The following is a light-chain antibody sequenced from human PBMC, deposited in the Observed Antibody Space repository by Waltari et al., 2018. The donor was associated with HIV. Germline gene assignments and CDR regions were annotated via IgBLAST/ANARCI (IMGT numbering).Light chain of an antibody. J-gene: IGLJ3*02. CDR3: QAWDSSTEG. CDR2: QDN. CDR1: KLGDNY. V-gene: IGLV3-1*01. Sequence: SYELTQPPSVSVSPGQTASITCSGDKLGDNYAYWYQQKPGQSPVLVIYQDNKRPSGIPERFSGSNSGNTATLTIRGTQSMDEADYYCQAWDSSTEGFGGGTKLTVL.